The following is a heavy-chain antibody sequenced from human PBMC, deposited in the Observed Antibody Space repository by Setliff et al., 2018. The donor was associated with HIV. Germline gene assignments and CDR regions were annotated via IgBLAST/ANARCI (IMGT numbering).Heavy chain of an antibody. Sequence: SVKVSCKASGGIFMNSAFNWVRQARGQGLEWMGSIIPIFGTGNYAQKFQGRVTITADESTSTAYMELRGLRSEDTALYYCATGGGQSFDYWGQGTLVTVSS. J-gene: IGHJ4*02. D-gene: IGHD1-26*01. V-gene: IGHV1-69*13. CDR2: IIPIFGTG. CDR3: ATGGGQSFDY. CDR1: GGIFMNSA.